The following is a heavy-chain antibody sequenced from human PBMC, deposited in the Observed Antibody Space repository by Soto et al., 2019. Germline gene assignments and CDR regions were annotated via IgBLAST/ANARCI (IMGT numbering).Heavy chain of an antibody. V-gene: IGHV3-21*01. CDR2: ISSSSSYI. Sequence: GGSLRLSCAASGFTFSSYSMNWVRQAPGKGLEWVSSISSSSSYIYYADSVKGRFTISRDNAKNSLYLQMNSLRAEDTAVYYCATVNGAYSSGWRYYYGMDVWGQGTTVTVS. D-gene: IGHD6-19*01. CDR3: ATVNGAYSSGWRYYYGMDV. J-gene: IGHJ6*02. CDR1: GFTFSSYS.